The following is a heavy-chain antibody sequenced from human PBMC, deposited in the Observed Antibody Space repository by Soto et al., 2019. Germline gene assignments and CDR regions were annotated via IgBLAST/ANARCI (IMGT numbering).Heavy chain of an antibody. CDR1: GGSISSGGYS. CDR2: IFHSGST. D-gene: IGHD1-26*01. Sequence: QLQLQESGSGLVKPSQTLSLTCAVSGGSISSGGYSWSWLRQPPGKGLEWIGYIFHSGSTYYKPSLKCRVTMSVDGSKDLFSLALSSVTAAETAVYYCAREGGSGSPDSYFNVWGRGTLVTVSS. CDR3: AREGGSGSPDSYFNV. V-gene: IGHV4-30-2*01. J-gene: IGHJ2*01.